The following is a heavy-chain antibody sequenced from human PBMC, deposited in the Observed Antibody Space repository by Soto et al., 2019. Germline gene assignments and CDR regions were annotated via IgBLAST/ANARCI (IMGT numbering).Heavy chain of an antibody. CDR2: IVGDAGSS. Sequence: VQLLESGGGLVQPGGSLRLSCAASGFTFSIYAMNWVRQAPGQGLEWVSVIVGDAGSSDYADSVRGRFTISGDNSNSTLYLLMNSLRVEDMAVYYCANDVRADGRYDLDYWGQGTLVTVSS. D-gene: IGHD3-10*02. CDR3: ANDVRADGRYDLDY. V-gene: IGHV3-23*01. J-gene: IGHJ4*02. CDR1: GFTFSIYA.